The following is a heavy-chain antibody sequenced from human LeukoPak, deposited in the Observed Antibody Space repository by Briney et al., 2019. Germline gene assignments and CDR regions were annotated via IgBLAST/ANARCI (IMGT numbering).Heavy chain of an antibody. CDR1: GFTFSRYW. J-gene: IGHJ4*02. Sequence: PGGSLRLSCAASGFTFSRYWMSWVRQAPGKGLEWVAHIYQDGSEKYYVDSVKGRFTISRDNAKNSLYLQMNSLRAEDTAVYYCAREGQSGDYQYYFDYWGQGTLVTVSS. D-gene: IGHD4-17*01. CDR3: AREGQSGDYQYYFDY. CDR2: IYQDGSEK. V-gene: IGHV3-7*01.